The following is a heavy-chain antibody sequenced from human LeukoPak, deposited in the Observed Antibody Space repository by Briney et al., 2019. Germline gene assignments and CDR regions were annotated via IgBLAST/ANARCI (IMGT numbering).Heavy chain of an antibody. D-gene: IGHD3-3*01. V-gene: IGHV1-2*02. CDR1: GYTFTGYY. J-gene: IGHJ4*02. CDR3: ARGPDPLRFLEWLDYFDY. Sequence: GASVKVSCKASGYTFTGYYTHWVRQAPGQGLEWMGWINPNSGGTNYAQKFQGRVTMTRDTSISTAYMELSRLRSDDTAVYYCARGPDPLRFLEWLDYFDYWGQGTLVTVSS. CDR2: INPNSGGT.